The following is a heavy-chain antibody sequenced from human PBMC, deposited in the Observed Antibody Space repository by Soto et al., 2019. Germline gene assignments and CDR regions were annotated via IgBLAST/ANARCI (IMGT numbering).Heavy chain of an antibody. D-gene: IGHD2-15*01. CDR2: INHSGST. CDR1: GGSFSGYY. V-gene: IGHV4-34*01. J-gene: IGHJ5*02. Sequence: SETLSLTCAVYGGSFSGYYWIWIRQPPGKGLEWIGEINHSGSTNYNPSLKSRVTISVDTSKNQFSLKLSSVTAADTAVYYCARLRIAWFDPWGQGTLVTVSS. CDR3: ARLRIAWFDP.